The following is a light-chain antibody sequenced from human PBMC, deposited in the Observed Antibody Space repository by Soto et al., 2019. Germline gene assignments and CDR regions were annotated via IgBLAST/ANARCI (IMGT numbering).Light chain of an antibody. Sequence: DIQMTQSPSTLSASVGDRVTITCRASQSISSWLAWYQQKPGKAPKLLIYDASSLESGVPSRFSGSGSGTEFILTISSLQPDDFATYYCQQYNSYSQTVGQGTKVEIK. CDR3: QQYNSYSQT. CDR1: QSISSW. V-gene: IGKV1-5*01. J-gene: IGKJ1*01. CDR2: DAS.